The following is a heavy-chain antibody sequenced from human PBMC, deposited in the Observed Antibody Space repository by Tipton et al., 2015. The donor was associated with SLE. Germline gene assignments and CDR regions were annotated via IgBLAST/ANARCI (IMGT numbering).Heavy chain of an antibody. J-gene: IGHJ4*02. CDR3: ARDPRGGWPFDY. CDR2: IWYDGSNK. Sequence: SLRLSCAASGFTFSSYGMHWVRQAPGKGLEWVAVIWYDGSNKYYADSVKGRFTISRDNSKNTLYLQMNSLRAEDTAVYYCARDPRGGWPFDYWGQGTLVTVSS. CDR1: GFTFSSYG. V-gene: IGHV3-30*19. D-gene: IGHD6-19*01.